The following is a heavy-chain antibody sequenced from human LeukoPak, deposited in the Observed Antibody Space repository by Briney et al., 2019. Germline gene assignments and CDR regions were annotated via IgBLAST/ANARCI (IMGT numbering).Heavy chain of an antibody. J-gene: IGHJ6*02. CDR1: GGSISNYY. Sequence: SETLSLTCTVSGGSISNYYWSWIRQPPGKGLEWIGYIYYSGSTNYNPSLKSRATISVDTSKNQFSLKLSSVTAADTAVYYCARDARVCTNGVCYGMDVWGQGTTVTVSS. CDR3: ARDARVCTNGVCYGMDV. V-gene: IGHV4-59*01. CDR2: IYYSGST. D-gene: IGHD2-8*01.